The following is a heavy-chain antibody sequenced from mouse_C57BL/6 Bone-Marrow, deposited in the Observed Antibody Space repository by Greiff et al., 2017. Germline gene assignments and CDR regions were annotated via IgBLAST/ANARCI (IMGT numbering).Heavy chain of an antibody. CDR1: GFTFSDYY. D-gene: IGHD2-2*01. Sequence: EVQLVESGGGLVQPGGSLKLSCAASGFTFSDYYMYWVRQTPEKRLEWVAYISNGGGSTYYPDTVKGRFTISRDNAKNTLYLQMSRLKSEDTAMYYCARLVVTTRDYYAMDYWGQGTSVTVSS. CDR2: ISNGGGST. V-gene: IGHV5-12*01. J-gene: IGHJ4*01. CDR3: ARLVVTTRDYYAMDY.